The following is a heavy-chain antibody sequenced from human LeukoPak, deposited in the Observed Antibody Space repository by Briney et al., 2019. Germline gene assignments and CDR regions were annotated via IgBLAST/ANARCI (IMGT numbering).Heavy chain of an antibody. J-gene: IGHJ4*02. D-gene: IGHD3-10*01. CDR3: ARGAWFGELLPFDY. CDR2: ISAYNGNT. CDR1: GYTFTSYG. Sequence: ASVKVSRKASGYTFTSYGISWVRQAPGQGREWMGWISAYNGNTKYAQKLQGRVTMTTDTSTSTAYMELRSLRSDDTAVYYCARGAWFGELLPFDYWGQGTLVTVSS. V-gene: IGHV1-18*01.